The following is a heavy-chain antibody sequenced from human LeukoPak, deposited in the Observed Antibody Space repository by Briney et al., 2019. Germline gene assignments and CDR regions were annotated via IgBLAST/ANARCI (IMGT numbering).Heavy chain of an antibody. CDR3: ARVPVGADAFDI. V-gene: IGHV1-8*01. CDR2: MNPNSGNT. CDR1: GYTFTSYD. J-gene: IGHJ3*02. D-gene: IGHD1-26*01. Sequence: ASVKVSCKASGYTFTSYDINWVRQATGQGLEWMGWMNPNSGNTGYAQKFQGRVTITRNTSISTAYMELSSLRSEDTAVYYCARVPVGADAFDIWGQGTMVTVSS.